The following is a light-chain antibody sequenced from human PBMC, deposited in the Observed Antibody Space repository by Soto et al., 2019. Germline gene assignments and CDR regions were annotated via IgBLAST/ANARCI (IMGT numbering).Light chain of an antibody. CDR1: SSKIGSNY. V-gene: IGLV1-47*01. Sequence: QSVLTQPPSAYGTPGQRVNISCSGSSSKIGSNYVYWYRQFPGTAPKLLIQRNNQRPSGVPARFSGSKSGTSASLAISGLRSEDEADYYCGGWDDSLSGPVFGGGTKLTVL. J-gene: IGLJ2*01. CDR2: RNN. CDR3: GGWDDSLSGPV.